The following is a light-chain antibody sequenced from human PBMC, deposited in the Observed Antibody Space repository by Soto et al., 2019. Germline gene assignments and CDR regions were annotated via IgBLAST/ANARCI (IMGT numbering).Light chain of an antibody. V-gene: IGLV2-14*01. CDR1: SSDVGGYNY. CDR3: SSFTSINTWG. J-gene: IGLJ3*02. CDR2: EVS. Sequence: QSALTQPASVSGSPGQSITISCTGTSSDVGGYNYVSWYQQHPGKAPKLMIYEVSNRPSGVSNRFSGSKSGNTASLTISGLQAEDEADYYCSSFTSINTWGFGGGTKLTVL.